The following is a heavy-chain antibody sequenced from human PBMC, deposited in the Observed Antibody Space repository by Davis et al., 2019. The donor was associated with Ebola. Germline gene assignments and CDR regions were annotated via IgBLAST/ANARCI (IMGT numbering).Heavy chain of an antibody. D-gene: IGHD4-17*01. CDR1: GFTFSGSA. CDR2: IRSKANSYAT. J-gene: IGHJ4*02. V-gene: IGHV3-73*01. Sequence: GGSLTLSCAASGFTFSGSAMHWVRQASGKGLEWVGRIRSKANSYATAYAASVKGRFTISRDDSKTTAYLQMNSLKTEDTAVYYCTSPYGDYDYWGQGTLVTVSS. CDR3: TSPYGDYDY.